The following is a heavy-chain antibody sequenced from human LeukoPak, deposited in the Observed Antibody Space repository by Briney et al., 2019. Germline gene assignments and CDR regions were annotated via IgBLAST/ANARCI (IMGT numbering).Heavy chain of an antibody. D-gene: IGHD3-3*01. CDR3: ARDDYDFWSGLYYMDV. Sequence: LETLSLTCTVSGGSISSYYWSWIRQPPGKGLEWIGYIYYSGSTNYNPSLKSRVTISVDTSKNQFSLKLSSVTAADTAVYYCARDDYDFWSGLYYMDVRGKGTTVTVSS. CDR2: IYYSGST. J-gene: IGHJ6*03. CDR1: GGSISSYY. V-gene: IGHV4-59*01.